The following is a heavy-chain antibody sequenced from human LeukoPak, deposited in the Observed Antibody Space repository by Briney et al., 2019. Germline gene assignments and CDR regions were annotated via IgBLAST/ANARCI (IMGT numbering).Heavy chain of an antibody. CDR3: AKINLAARLRGALDI. CDR2: ISGDGGST. Sequence: GGSLRLSCAASGFTFGDYAMHWVRQAPGKGLEWVSLISGDGGSTYYADSVKGRFTISRDNSKNSLYLQMNSLRTEDTALYYCAKINLAARLRGALDIWGQGTMVTVSS. CDR1: GFTFGDYA. J-gene: IGHJ3*02. D-gene: IGHD6-6*01. V-gene: IGHV3-43*02.